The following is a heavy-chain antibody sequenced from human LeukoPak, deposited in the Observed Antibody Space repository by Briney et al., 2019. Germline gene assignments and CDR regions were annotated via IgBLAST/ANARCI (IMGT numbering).Heavy chain of an antibody. Sequence: GGSLRLSCAASGFTFSSYAMSWVRQAPGKGLEWVSHISSSSGTIYYADFVKGRFTISRDNTKNSLYLQMNSLRDEDTAVYYCARDRAPLDYWGQGTLVTVSS. CDR1: GFTFSSYA. CDR2: ISSSSGTI. J-gene: IGHJ4*02. V-gene: IGHV3-48*02. CDR3: ARDRAPLDY.